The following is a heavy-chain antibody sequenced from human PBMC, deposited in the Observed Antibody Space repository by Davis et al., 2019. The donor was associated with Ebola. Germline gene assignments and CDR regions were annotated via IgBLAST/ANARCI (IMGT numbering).Heavy chain of an antibody. V-gene: IGHV1-18*01. CDR3: ARDLATSSGAHFFYFGMDV. CDR1: GYTFGSYG. D-gene: IGHD3-10*01. Sequence: ASVKVSCKASGYTFGSYGISWVRQAPGQGLEWMGWISGYEDNTNYAPRFQGRITLTKDRATSTVYMELGSLTSDDTAVYYCARDLATSSGAHFFYFGMDVWGEGTSVAVSS. J-gene: IGHJ6*04. CDR2: ISGYEDNT.